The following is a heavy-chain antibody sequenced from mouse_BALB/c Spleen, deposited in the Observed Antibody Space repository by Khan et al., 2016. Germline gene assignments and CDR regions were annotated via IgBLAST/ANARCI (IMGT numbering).Heavy chain of an antibody. J-gene: IGHJ3*01. V-gene: IGHV1-7*01. CDR3: ASYEGGFAY. Sequence: QVQLQQSGAELAKPGASVKMSCKASGYTFTSYWMHWVKQRPGQGLEWIGYINPSTGYTEYNQKFKDKATLTADKSSSTAYMQLSSLTSEDSAVXYCASYEGGFAYWGQGTLVTVSA. D-gene: IGHD2-3*01. CDR2: INPSTGYT. CDR1: GYTFTSYW.